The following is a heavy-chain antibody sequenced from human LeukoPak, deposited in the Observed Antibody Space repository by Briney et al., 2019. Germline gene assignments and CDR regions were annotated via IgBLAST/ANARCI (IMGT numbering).Heavy chain of an antibody. D-gene: IGHD3-3*01. CDR2: IYYSGST. CDR3: ARDFPTKRITMGPTLDY. J-gene: IGHJ4*02. Sequence: SETLSLTCTVSGDSISRYYWGWIRQPPGKGLEWIGSIYYSGSTYYNPSLKSRVTISVDTSKNQFSLKLSSVTAADTAVYYCARDFPTKRITMGPTLDYWGQGTLVTVSS. CDR1: GDSISRYY. V-gene: IGHV4-39*07.